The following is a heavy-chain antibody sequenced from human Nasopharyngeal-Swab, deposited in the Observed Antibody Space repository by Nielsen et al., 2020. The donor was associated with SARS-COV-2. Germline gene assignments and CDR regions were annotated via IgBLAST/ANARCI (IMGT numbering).Heavy chain of an antibody. D-gene: IGHD5-18*01. V-gene: IGHV3-23*01. CDR2: ISGSGGST. Sequence: GEALKITGADSGFTISRYSMSWDRQAPGKGLEWVSAISGSGGSTYYADSVKGRFTISRDNSKNTLYLQMNSLRAEDTAVYYCAKDGMVRGAFDIWGQGTMVTVSS. CDR1: GFTISRYS. CDR3: AKDGMVRGAFDI. J-gene: IGHJ3*02.